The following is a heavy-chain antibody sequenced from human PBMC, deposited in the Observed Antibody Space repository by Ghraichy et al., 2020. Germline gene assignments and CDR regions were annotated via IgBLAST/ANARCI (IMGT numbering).Heavy chain of an antibody. CDR2: ISSSSRTR. CDR3: ARASTVVRFYYYAGLDV. D-gene: IGHD4-23*01. J-gene: IGHJ6*02. Sequence: GESLNISCVGSGFTFDDYNMNWVRQSPGKGLEWVAYISSSSRTRFYADSVKGRFTVSRDNAQNSLYLQMKSLRDEDTAVYYCARASTVVRFYYYAGLDVLGQGTTVTVAS. V-gene: IGHV3-48*02. CDR1: GFTFDDYN.